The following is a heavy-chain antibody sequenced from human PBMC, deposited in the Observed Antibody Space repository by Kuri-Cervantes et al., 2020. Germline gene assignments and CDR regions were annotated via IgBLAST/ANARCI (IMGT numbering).Heavy chain of an antibody. CDR3: AKAPTWGYDC. V-gene: IGHV3-30*04. CDR2: LSFDGKNK. Sequence: GGSLRLSCAASGFTFDDYAMHWVRQAPGKGLEWVAGLSFDGKNKYYADSAKGRFTISRDNSKNTLYLQMNSLRAEDTAVYYCAKAPTWGYDCWGQGTLVTVSS. J-gene: IGHJ4*02. CDR1: GFTFDDYA. D-gene: IGHD3-16*01.